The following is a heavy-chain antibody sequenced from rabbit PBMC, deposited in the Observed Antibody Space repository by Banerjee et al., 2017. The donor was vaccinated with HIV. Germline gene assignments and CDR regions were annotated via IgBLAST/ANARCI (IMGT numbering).Heavy chain of an antibody. D-gene: IGHD4-1*01. CDR2: IAAGSNGST. V-gene: IGHV1S40*01. CDR1: GFSLSNNYV. CDR3: ARSVVAGVSL. Sequence: QSLEESGGDLVKPGASLTLTCTASGFSLSNNYVMCWVRQAPGKGLEWIACIAAGSNGSTYYASWAKGRFTISKTSSTTVTLQMTSLTAADTATYFCARSVVAGVSLRGPGTLVTVS. J-gene: IGHJ4*01.